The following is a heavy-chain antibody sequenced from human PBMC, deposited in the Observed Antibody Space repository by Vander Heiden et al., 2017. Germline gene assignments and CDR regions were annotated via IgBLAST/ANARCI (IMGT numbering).Heavy chain of an antibody. V-gene: IGHV4-59*01. CDR2: IYHSGST. CDR1: GDYISNYY. D-gene: IGHD6-13*01. CDR3: ARCLSSNWIYYLDF. Sequence: QVQLQESGPGLVKPSETLSLTCNVSGDYISNYYWSWIRPPPGKVLVLIGYIYHSGSTNYNPSLKSRVTISLDTSKNQFSLKLSSVNAADAAVYYCARCLSSNWIYYLDFWGQGTLVTVSS. J-gene: IGHJ4*02.